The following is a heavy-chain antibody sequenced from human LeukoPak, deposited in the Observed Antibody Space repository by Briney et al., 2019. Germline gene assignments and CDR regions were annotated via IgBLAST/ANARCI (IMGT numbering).Heavy chain of an antibody. D-gene: IGHD4-23*01. CDR2: INHSGST. CDR3: ARASVVTDY. Sequence: PSETLSLTCTVSGGSISSSSYYWGWIRQPPGKGLEWIGEINHSGSTNYNPSLKSRVTISVDTSKNQFSLKLSSVTAADTAVYYCARASVVTDYWGQGTLVTVSS. CDR1: GGSISSSSYY. V-gene: IGHV4-39*07. J-gene: IGHJ4*02.